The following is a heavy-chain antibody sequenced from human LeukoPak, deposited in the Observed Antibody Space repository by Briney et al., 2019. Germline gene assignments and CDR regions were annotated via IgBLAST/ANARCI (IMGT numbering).Heavy chain of an antibody. V-gene: IGHV3-9*01. Sequence: GRSLRLSCAASGFTFDDYAMHWVRQAPGKGLEWVSGISWNSGSIGYADSVKGRFTISRDNAKNSLYLQMNSLRAEDTALYYCAKDLAVAGTDAFDIWGQGTMVTVSS. CDR1: GFTFDDYA. J-gene: IGHJ3*02. CDR3: AKDLAVAGTDAFDI. D-gene: IGHD6-19*01. CDR2: ISWNSGSI.